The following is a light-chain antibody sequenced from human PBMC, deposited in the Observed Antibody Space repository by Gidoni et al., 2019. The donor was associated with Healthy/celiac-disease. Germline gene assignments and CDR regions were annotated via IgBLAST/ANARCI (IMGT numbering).Light chain of an antibody. J-gene: IGLJ2*01. CDR1: NIGRKS. Sequence: SYVLTQPPSVSVAPGQTARITCGGNNIGRKSVHWYQQKPGQAPVLVVYDDRDRPPGIPERFSGSNSGNTATLTISRVEAGDEADYYCQVWDSSSDHVVFGGGTKLTVL. V-gene: IGLV3-21*02. CDR3: QVWDSSSDHVV. CDR2: DDR.